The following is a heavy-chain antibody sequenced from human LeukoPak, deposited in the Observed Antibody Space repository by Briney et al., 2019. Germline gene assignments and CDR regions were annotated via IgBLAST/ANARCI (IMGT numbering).Heavy chain of an antibody. CDR1: GYTFTSYY. J-gene: IGHJ4*02. V-gene: IGHV1-18*04. CDR3: ARMSGDPQFFGVVTFFDY. Sequence: ASVKVSCKASGYTFTSYYMHWVRQAPGQGLEWMGWISAYNGNTNYAQKVQGRVTMTTDTSTSTAYMELRSLRSDDTALYYCARMSGDPQFFGVVTFFDYWGQGTLVTVSS. D-gene: IGHD3-3*01. CDR2: ISAYNGNT.